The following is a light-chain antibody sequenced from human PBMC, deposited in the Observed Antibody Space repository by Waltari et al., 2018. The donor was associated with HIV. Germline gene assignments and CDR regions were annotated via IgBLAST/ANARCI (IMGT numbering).Light chain of an antibody. Sequence: SVLTQPRSVSGSPGQSVTIPSTGTSRAVGGYSFVSWYQQLPGKAPRLMIYDVSNRSPGVPDRFSGSKSGNTASLTISGLQADDEADYYCCSYAGIYTGVFGGGNKLTVL. CDR2: DVS. CDR3: CSYAGIYTGV. CDR1: SRAVGGYSF. V-gene: IGLV2-11*01. J-gene: IGLJ3*02.